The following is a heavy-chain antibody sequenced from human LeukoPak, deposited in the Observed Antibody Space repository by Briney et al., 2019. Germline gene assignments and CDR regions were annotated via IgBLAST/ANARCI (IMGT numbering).Heavy chain of an antibody. J-gene: IGHJ4*02. D-gene: IGHD1-1*01. CDR1: GYSISSGYY. V-gene: IGHV4-38-2*02. CDR2: VYYSGGT. Sequence: SETLSLTCTVSGYSISSGYYWGWIRQPPGKGLEWIGSVYYSGGTYHNPSLKSRVSISIDTSKNQFSLKLRSVTAADTAVYYCARSYRDTGAYWGQGTLVTVSS. CDR3: ARSYRDTGAY.